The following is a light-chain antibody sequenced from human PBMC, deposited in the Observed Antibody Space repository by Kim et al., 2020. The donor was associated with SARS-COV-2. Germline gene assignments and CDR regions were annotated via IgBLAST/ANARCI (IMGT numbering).Light chain of an antibody. Sequence: LSPGKRATLSCRASQGVSSYLAWYQQRPGQAPRLLVYDVSNRATGTPDRFSGGGSGTDFTLTISSLEPEDFAVYYCQQRSSWPLTLGGGTKVDIK. V-gene: IGKV3-11*01. CDR3: QQRSSWPLT. J-gene: IGKJ4*01. CDR2: DVS. CDR1: QGVSSY.